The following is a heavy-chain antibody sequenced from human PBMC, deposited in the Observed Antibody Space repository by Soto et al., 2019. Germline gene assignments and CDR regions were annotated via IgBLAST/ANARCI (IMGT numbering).Heavy chain of an antibody. D-gene: IGHD2-15*01. V-gene: IGHV1-18*01. J-gene: IGHJ5*02. Sequence: GASVKVSCKASGYTFTSYGISWVRQAPGQGLEWMGWISAYNGNTNYAQKLQGRVTMTTDTSTSTAYMELRSLRSDDTAVYYCARARGYCRCGSCYLGWFDPWSQGTLVTVSS. CDR2: ISAYNGNT. CDR3: ARARGYCRCGSCYLGWFDP. CDR1: GYTFTSYG.